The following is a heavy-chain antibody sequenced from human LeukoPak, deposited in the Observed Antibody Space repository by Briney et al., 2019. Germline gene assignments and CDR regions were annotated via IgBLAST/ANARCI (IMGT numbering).Heavy chain of an antibody. V-gene: IGHV4-59*01. CDR3: AGQGSYGGRYFDL. D-gene: IGHD1-26*01. CDR1: GGSISSYY. CDR2: IYYSGST. Sequence: SETLSLTCTVSGGSISSYYWSWIRQPPGKGLEWIGYIYYSGSTNYNPSLKSRATISVDTSKNQFSLKLSSVTAADTAVYYCAGQGSYGGRYFDLWGRGTLVTVSS. J-gene: IGHJ2*01.